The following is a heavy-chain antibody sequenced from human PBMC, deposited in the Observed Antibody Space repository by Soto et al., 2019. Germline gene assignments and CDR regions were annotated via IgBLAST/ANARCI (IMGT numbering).Heavy chain of an antibody. Sequence: SETLSLTCAVYGGSFSGYYWSWIRQPPGKGLECVGYIYHGGSTNYNPSLKSRVTRSVDTSKNQFSLKLSSVTAADTAVYYCARHSSSWPIFDYWGQGTLVTVSS. J-gene: IGHJ4*02. D-gene: IGHD6-13*01. CDR3: ARHSSSWPIFDY. CDR2: IYHGGST. V-gene: IGHV4-34*01. CDR1: GGSFSGYY.